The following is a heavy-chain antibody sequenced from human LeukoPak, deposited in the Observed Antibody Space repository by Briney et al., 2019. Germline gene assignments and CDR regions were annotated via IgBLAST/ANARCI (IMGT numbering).Heavy chain of an antibody. J-gene: IGHJ1*01. Sequence: PGGSLRLSCAASGFTFSNYGLSWVRQAPGKGLQWVANIKTDGSEKYYVDSVKGRFTISRDNAKNSLYLQMNSLRAEDTAVYYCATYSSLNRREFQYWGQGTLLTVSS. CDR1: GFTFSNYG. CDR2: IKTDGSEK. CDR3: ATYSSLNRREFQY. D-gene: IGHD3-22*01. V-gene: IGHV3-7*01.